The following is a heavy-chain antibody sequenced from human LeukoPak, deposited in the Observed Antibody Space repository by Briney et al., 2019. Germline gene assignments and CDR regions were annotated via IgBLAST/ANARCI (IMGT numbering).Heavy chain of an antibody. J-gene: IGHJ4*02. Sequence: GGSLRLSCAASGFTFSDYYMSWIRQAPGEGLEWVSYISSSGSTIYYADSVKGRFTISRDNAKNSLYLQMNSLRAEDTAVYYCAREGRWLQHYFDYWGQGTLVTVSS. V-gene: IGHV3-11*01. CDR3: AREGRWLQHYFDY. CDR1: GFTFSDYY. D-gene: IGHD5-12*01. CDR2: ISSSGSTI.